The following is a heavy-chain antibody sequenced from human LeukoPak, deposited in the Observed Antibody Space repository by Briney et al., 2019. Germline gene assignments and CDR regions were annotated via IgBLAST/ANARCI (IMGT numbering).Heavy chain of an antibody. J-gene: IGHJ6*02. CDR1: GYSFTSYW. D-gene: IGHD5-18*01. V-gene: IGHV5-10-1*01. Sequence: GESLRISCKGSGYSFTSYWISWVRQMPGKGLEWMGRIDPSDSYTNYSPSFQGHVTISADKSISTAYLQWSSLKASDTAMYYCARRSTAMTAYYYYGMDVWGQGTTVTVSS. CDR3: ARRSTAMTAYYYYGMDV. CDR2: IDPSDSYT.